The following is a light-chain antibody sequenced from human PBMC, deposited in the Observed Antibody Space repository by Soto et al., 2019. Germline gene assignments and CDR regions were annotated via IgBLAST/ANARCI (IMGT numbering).Light chain of an antibody. CDR1: SSNIGSNT. CDR3: SAWDASLKGPV. CDR2: SNN. V-gene: IGLV1-44*01. Sequence: QSALTQAPSASGTPGQRVTISCSGSSSNIGSNTVNWYQQVPGTSPKLLIYSNNQRPSGVPDRFSASKSGTSASLAISGLQSEDEADYYCSAWDASLKGPVFGGGTKLTVL. J-gene: IGLJ3*02.